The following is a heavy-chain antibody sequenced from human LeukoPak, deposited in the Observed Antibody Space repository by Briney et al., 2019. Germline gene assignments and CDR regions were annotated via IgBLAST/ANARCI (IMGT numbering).Heavy chain of an antibody. CDR3: ARDRGGYTYSHDY. J-gene: IGHJ4*02. D-gene: IGHD5-18*01. Sequence: ASETLSLTCTVSGVSISSYYWSWIRQPPGKGLEWIGYIYYSGSTNYNPSLKSRVTISVDTSKNQFSLKLSSVTAADTAVYYCARDRGGYTYSHDYWGQGTLVTVSS. V-gene: IGHV4-59*12. CDR1: GVSISSYY. CDR2: IYYSGST.